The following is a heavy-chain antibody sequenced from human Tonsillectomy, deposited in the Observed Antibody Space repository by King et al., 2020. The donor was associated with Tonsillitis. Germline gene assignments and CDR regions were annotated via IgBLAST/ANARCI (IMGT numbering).Heavy chain of an antibody. D-gene: IGHD4-17*01. Sequence: VQLVESGGGVVQPGRSLRLSCAASGFTFSSYAMHWVRQAPGKGWEGVADILYDGSNKYYAESVKGRFTPSRDNSKNTLYLQMNSLRAEGTAVYYCARRDGALDYYYYGLDVWGQGTTVTVSS. V-gene: IGHV3-30-3*01. CDR1: GFTFSSYA. J-gene: IGHJ6*02. CDR2: ILYDGSNK. CDR3: ARRDGALDYYYYGLDV.